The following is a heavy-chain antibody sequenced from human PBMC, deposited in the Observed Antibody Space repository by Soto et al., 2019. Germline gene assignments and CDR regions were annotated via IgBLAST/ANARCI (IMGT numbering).Heavy chain of an antibody. CDR1: GGSISSSSYY. CDR3: ARHQSHSSSYVDP. J-gene: IGHJ5*02. CDR2: IYYSGST. D-gene: IGHD6-13*01. V-gene: IGHV4-39*01. Sequence: QLQLQESGPGLVKPSETLSLTCTVSGGSISSSSYYWGWIRQPPGKGLEWIGSIYYSGSTYYNPSLTSRVTISVATSKNQFSLKLSSVTAADTAVYYCARHQSHSSSYVDPWGQGTLVTVSS.